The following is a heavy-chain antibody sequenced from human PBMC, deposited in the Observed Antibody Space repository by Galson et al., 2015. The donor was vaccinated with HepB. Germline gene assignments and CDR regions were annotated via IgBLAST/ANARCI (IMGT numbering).Heavy chain of an antibody. J-gene: IGHJ2*01. D-gene: IGHD6-6*01. CDR3: AKAVSSSSVWYFDL. CDR2: ISGSGGST. Sequence: SLRLSCAASGFTLRSYAMSWVRQAPGEGLEWVSGISGSGGSTYYADSVKGRFTISRDDSKNTLFLQMNSLRAEDTAVYYCAKAVSSSSVWYFDLWGRGTLVTVSS. V-gene: IGHV3-23*01. CDR1: GFTLRSYA.